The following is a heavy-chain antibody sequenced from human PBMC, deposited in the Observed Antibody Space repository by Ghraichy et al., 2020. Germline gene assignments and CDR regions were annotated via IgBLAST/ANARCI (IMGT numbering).Heavy chain of an antibody. J-gene: IGHJ6*02. D-gene: IGHD2-21*01. V-gene: IGHV3-48*01. CDR1: GFSFSSYD. CDR2: ISSSSKNK. CDR3: ARAWGVVSFYYYYGLDV. Sequence: ESLNISCAASGFSFSSYDMDWVRQAPGKGLEWVAHISSSSKNKFYSDSVKGRFTISRDNAENSLFLQMNSLRAEDGAVYFCARAWGVVSFYYYYGLDVWGQGTTVTVSS.